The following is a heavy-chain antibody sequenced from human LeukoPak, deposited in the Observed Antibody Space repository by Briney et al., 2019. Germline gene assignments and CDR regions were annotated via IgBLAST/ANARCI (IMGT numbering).Heavy chain of an antibody. Sequence: GGSLRLSCAASGFNFSTYSMSWVRQAPGKGLEWVSCITSSSSYIYYADSLKGRFTISRDNAKNSLYLQMNSLRAEDTAVYYCSRGTRDSSGYYSPPDVWGKGTTVTVSS. CDR3: SRGTRDSSGYYSPPDV. CDR1: GFNFSTYS. D-gene: IGHD3-22*01. J-gene: IGHJ6*04. V-gene: IGHV3-21*01. CDR2: ITSSSSYI.